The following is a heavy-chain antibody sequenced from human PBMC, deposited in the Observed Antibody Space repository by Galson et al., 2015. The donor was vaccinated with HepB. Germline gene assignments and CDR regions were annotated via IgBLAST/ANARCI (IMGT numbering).Heavy chain of an antibody. CDR1: GGSISSYY. CDR2: IYYSGST. CDR3: ARGWTYYDSPPAFDI. V-gene: IGHV4-59*01. J-gene: IGHJ3*02. D-gene: IGHD3-22*01. Sequence: ETLSLTCTVSGGSISSYYWSWIRQPPGKGLEWIGYIYYSGSTNYNPSLKSRVTISVDTSKNQFSLKLSSVTAADTAVYYCARGWTYYDSPPAFDIWGQGTMVTVSS.